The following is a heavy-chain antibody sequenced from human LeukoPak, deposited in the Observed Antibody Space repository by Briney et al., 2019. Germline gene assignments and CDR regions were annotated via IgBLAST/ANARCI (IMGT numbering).Heavy chain of an antibody. J-gene: IGHJ4*02. CDR3: ARDFASSGWPPGFDY. CDR1: GFTFSSYW. Sequence: GGSLRLSCGASGFTFSSYWMSWVRQAPGKGLEWVANIKQDGSEKYYVDSVKSRFTISRDNAKNSLYLQMNSLRAEDTAVYYCARDFASSGWPPGFDYWGQGTLVTVSS. D-gene: IGHD6-19*01. CDR2: IKQDGSEK. V-gene: IGHV3-7*01.